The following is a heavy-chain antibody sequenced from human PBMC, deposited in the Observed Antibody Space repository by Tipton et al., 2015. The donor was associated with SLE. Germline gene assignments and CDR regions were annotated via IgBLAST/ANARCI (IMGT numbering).Heavy chain of an antibody. CDR2: AYHSGSI. CDR1: DDSMTSSSYY. CDR3: VRDSYSANWGLEAFDI. J-gene: IGHJ3*02. V-gene: IGHV4-39*07. Sequence: TLSLTCSVSDDSMTSSSYYWGWIRQSPGKGLEWIGSAYHSGSIHYNPSLKSRVTISVDTSQNQCFLELRSVTATDTAVYYCVRDSYSANWGLEAFDIWGQGTLVTVS. D-gene: IGHD7-27*01.